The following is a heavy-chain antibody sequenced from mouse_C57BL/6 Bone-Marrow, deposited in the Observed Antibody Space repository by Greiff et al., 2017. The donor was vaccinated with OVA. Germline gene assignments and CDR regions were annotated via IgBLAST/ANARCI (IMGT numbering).Heavy chain of an antibody. J-gene: IGHJ3*01. V-gene: IGHV1-69*01. Sequence: QVQLQQPGAELVMPGASVKLSCKASGYTFTSYWMHWVKQRPGQGLEWIGEIDPSDSYTNYNQKFKGKSTLTVDKSSSTAYRQLSSLTSEDSAVYYCARAHYYGSSPGFAYWGQGTLVTVSA. CDR3: ARAHYYGSSPGFAY. D-gene: IGHD1-1*01. CDR2: IDPSDSYT. CDR1: GYTFTSYW.